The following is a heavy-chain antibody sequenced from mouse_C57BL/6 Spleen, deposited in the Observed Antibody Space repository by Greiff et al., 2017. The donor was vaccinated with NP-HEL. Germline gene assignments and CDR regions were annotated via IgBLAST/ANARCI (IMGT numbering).Heavy chain of an antibody. CDR1: GYAFSSYW. CDR3: ARGGITTVVAPYAMDY. V-gene: IGHV1-80*01. CDR2: IYPGDGDT. D-gene: IGHD1-1*01. Sequence: QVQLQQSGAELVKPGASVKISCKASGYAFSSYWMNWVKQRPGKGLEWIGQIYPGDGDTNYNGKFTGKATLTADKSSSTAYMQLSSLTSEDSAVYFCARGGITTVVAPYAMDYWGQGTSVTVSS. J-gene: IGHJ4*01.